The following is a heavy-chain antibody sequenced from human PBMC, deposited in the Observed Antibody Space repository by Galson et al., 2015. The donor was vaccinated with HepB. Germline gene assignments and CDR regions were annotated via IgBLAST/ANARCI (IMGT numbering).Heavy chain of an antibody. CDR2: IYWDDDK. Sequence: PALVKPTQNLTLTCTFSGFSLSTSGVGVGWIRQPPGKALEWLALIYWDDDKRYSPSLKSRLTITKDTSKNQVVLTMTNMDPVDTATYYCAHRGPAASIDYWGQGTLVTVSS. D-gene: IGHD2-2*01. V-gene: IGHV2-5*02. CDR3: AHRGPAASIDY. CDR1: GFSLSTSGVG. J-gene: IGHJ4*02.